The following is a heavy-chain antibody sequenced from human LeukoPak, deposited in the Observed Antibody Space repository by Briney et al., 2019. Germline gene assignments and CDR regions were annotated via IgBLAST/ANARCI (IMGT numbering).Heavy chain of an antibody. Sequence: SVKVSCKASGGTFSSYAISWVRQAPGQGLEWMRGIIPMFGTANYAQKFQGRVTITTDESTSTAYMELSSLRSEDTAVYYCAGDGRPLSSSSFYYYMDVWGKGTTVTVSS. V-gene: IGHV1-69*05. J-gene: IGHJ6*03. CDR2: IIPMFGTA. CDR1: GGTFSSYA. D-gene: IGHD6-6*01. CDR3: AGDGRPLSSSSFYYYMDV.